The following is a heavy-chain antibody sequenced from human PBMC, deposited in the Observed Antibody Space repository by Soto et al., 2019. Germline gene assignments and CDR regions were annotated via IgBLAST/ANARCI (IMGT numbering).Heavy chain of an antibody. Sequence: HPGGSLRLSCAASGFTFSSYGMHWVRQAPGKGLEWVAVIWYDGSNKYYADSVKGRFTISRDNSKNTLYLQMNSLRAEDTAVYYCARDRNYYDSSGPLDYWGQGTLVTVSS. CDR3: ARDRNYYDSSGPLDY. D-gene: IGHD3-22*01. CDR2: IWYDGSNK. CDR1: GFTFSSYG. J-gene: IGHJ4*02. V-gene: IGHV3-33*01.